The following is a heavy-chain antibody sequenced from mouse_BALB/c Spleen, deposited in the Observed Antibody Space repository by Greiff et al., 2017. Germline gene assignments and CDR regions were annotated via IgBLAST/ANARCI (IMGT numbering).Heavy chain of an antibody. Sequence: EVKLMESGGGLVKPGGSLKLSCAVSGFTFSSYTMSWVRQTPEKRLEWVATISSGGSYTYYPDSVKGRITISRDNDKNTLYLQMSSLKSEDTAMYYCIRYYGNYYFYAMDYWGQGTSVTVSS. CDR3: IRYYGNYYFYAMDY. CDR2: ISSGGSYT. CDR1: GFTFSSYT. D-gene: IGHD2-1*01. J-gene: IGHJ4*01. V-gene: IGHV5-6-4*01.